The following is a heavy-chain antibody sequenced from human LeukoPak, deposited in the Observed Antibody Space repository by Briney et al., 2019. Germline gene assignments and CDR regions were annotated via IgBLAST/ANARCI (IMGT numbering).Heavy chain of an antibody. V-gene: IGHV1-8*03. CDR2: MNPDSGNT. Sequence: ASVNVSCKASVYTFTNYDINWVRQATGQGLEWMGWMNPDSGNTGYAQKFQGRVTITKNTSISTAYMELSSLRSEDTALYYCARGPYCRSTSCPYYLDVWGKGTTVTVSS. CDR1: VYTFTNYD. D-gene: IGHD2-2*01. J-gene: IGHJ6*03. CDR3: ARGPYCRSTSCPYYLDV.